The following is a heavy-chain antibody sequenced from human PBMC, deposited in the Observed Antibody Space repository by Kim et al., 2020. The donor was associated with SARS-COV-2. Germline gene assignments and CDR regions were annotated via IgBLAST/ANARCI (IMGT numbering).Heavy chain of an antibody. D-gene: IGHD3-10*01. CDR3: ATEWFGEFG. Sequence: GSTTSTPSLKSRVTISVDTSKNQFSLKLSSVTAADTAVYYCATEWFGEFGWGQGTLVTVSS. CDR2: GST. V-gene: IGHV4-34*01. J-gene: IGHJ4*02.